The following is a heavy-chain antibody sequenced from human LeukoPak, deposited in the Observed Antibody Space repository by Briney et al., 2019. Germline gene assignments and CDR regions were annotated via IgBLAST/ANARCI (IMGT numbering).Heavy chain of an antibody. CDR2: IYTSGST. Sequence: SETLSLTCTVSGGSISSYYWSWIRQPAGKGLEWIGRIYTSGSTNYNPSLKSRVTISVDTSKNQFSLKLSSVTAADTAVYYCARSSGSSGYYLEIPPPLLWGQGTLVTVSS. D-gene: IGHD3-22*01. V-gene: IGHV4-4*07. CDR3: ARSSGSSGYYLEIPPPLL. CDR1: GGSISSYY. J-gene: IGHJ4*02.